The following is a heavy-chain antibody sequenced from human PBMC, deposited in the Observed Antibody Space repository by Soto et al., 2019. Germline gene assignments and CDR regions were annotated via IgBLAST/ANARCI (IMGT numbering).Heavy chain of an antibody. Sequence: GGSLRLSCAASGFTFSDYYMSWIRQAPGKGLEWVSYISSSGSTIYYADSVKGRFTISRDNAKNSLYLQTNSLRAEDTAVYYCARFYGSGSYHPPLDYWGQGTLVTVSS. CDR1: GFTFSDYY. CDR3: ARFYGSGSYHPPLDY. J-gene: IGHJ4*02. D-gene: IGHD3-10*01. CDR2: ISSSGSTI. V-gene: IGHV3-11*01.